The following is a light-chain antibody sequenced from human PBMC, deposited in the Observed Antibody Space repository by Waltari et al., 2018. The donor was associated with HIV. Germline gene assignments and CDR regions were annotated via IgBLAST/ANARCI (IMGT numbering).Light chain of an antibody. CDR1: QSVSSSF. V-gene: IGKV3-20*01. J-gene: IGKJ1*01. CDR2: GAS. CDR3: QQCGSSLWT. Sequence: ENVLTQPPGILSLSPGERATLSCRASQSVSSSFLAWYQHNPGQVPRLLIFGASSRATGIPDRFSRSGSGTDFTLTICRLEPEDSAVYYCQQCGSSLWTFGQGTKVEIK.